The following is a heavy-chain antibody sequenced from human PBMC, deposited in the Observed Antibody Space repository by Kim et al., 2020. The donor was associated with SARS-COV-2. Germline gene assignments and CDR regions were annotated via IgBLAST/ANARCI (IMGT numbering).Heavy chain of an antibody. D-gene: IGHD6-6*01. V-gene: IGHV4-34*01. CDR2: INHSGST. CDR3: ARGLESYSSSSEVSWFDP. CDR1: GGSFSGYY. J-gene: IGHJ5*02. Sequence: SETLSLTCAVYGGSFSGYYWSWIRQPPGKGLEWIGEINHSGSTNYNPSLKSRVTISVDTSKNQFSLKLSSVTAADTAVYYCARGLESYSSSSEVSWFDPWGQGTLVTVSS.